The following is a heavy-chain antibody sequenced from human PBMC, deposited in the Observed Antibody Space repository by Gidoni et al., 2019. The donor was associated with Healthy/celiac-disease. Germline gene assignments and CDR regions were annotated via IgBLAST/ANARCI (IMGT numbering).Heavy chain of an antibody. CDR1: GGSISSGYYY. CDR2: IYYSRST. V-gene: IGHV4-30-4*01. CDR3: ARDGYSGYDLRL. Sequence: QVHLQESGSALSKPSQTLSLTCTVPGGSISSGYYYGGWIRQPPGKGLEWIGYIYYSRSTYYNPSLKRRVTISVDTTENQFSLKLSSVTAADTAVYYCARDGYSGYDLRLWGQGTLVTVSS. D-gene: IGHD5-12*01. J-gene: IGHJ4*02.